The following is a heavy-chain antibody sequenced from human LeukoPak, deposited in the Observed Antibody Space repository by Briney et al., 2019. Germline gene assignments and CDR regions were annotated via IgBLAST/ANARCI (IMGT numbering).Heavy chain of an antibody. D-gene: IGHD3-22*01. Sequence: GGSLRLSCAASGFTFSSYSMNWVRQAPGKGLEWVSYISSSSSTIYYAASLKGRFTISRDNAKNTLYLQMNSLRAEDTAVYYCAREPRPEGDYDSSGYSDYWGQGTLVTVSS. CDR1: GFTFSSYS. CDR3: AREPRPEGDYDSSGYSDY. J-gene: IGHJ4*02. V-gene: IGHV3-48*04. CDR2: ISSSSSTI.